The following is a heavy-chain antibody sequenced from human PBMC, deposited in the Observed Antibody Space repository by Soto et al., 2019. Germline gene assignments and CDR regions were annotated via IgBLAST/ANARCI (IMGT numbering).Heavy chain of an antibody. Sequence: SETLSLTCAVYGGSFSGYYWSWIRQPPGKGLEWIGEINHSGSTNYNPSLKSRVTISVDTSKNQFSLKLSSVTAADTAVYYCARGGGGGGNSGPRYWGQGTLVTVSS. D-gene: IGHD2-21*02. CDR2: INHSGST. CDR1: GGSFSGYY. J-gene: IGHJ4*02. CDR3: ARGGGGGGNSGPRY. V-gene: IGHV4-34*01.